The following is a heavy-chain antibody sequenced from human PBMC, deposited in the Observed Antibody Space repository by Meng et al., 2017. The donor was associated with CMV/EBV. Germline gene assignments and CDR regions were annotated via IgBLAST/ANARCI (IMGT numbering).Heavy chain of an antibody. Sequence: HEKMWKVGGAELTRGSSVKASAKASAGTFSIYCISWVLQAPGHGLEWLGGIIPIFGTENYAQKFQGRVTITADESTSTAYMELSSLRSEDTAVYYCEQGYTGPWGQGTLVTVSS. CDR3: EQGYTGP. D-gene: IGHD1-26*01. J-gene: IGHJ5*02. CDR2: IIPIFGTE. CDR1: AGTFSIYC. V-gene: IGHV1-69*01.